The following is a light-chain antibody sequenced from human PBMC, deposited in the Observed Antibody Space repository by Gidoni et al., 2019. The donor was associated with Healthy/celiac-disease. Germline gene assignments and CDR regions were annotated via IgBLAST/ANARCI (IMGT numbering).Light chain of an antibody. Sequence: DIQMTQSPSSLSASVGDRVTITCRASQSISSYLNWYQQKPGKALKLLIYAASSLQSGVPSRFSGSGSGTDFTLTISSLQPEDFATYYCQQSYSTPPENTFGPGTKVDIK. J-gene: IGKJ3*01. CDR2: AAS. V-gene: IGKV1-39*01. CDR3: QQSYSTPPENT. CDR1: QSISSY.